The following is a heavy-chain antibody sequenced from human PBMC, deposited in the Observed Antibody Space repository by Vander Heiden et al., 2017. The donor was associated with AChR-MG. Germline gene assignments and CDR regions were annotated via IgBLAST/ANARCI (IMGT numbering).Heavy chain of an antibody. CDR2: INPSGGNT. CDR1: GYTFTSYY. J-gene: IGHJ4*02. V-gene: IGHV1-46*01. Sequence: QVQLVQSGAEVKKPGASVKVSCKASGYTFTSYYMHWVRQAPGQGLEWMGIINPSGGNTSYAQKFQGRVTMTRDTSTSTVYMEVSSLRSEDTAVYYCARDHFYNVSYIYYFDCWGQGTLVTVSS. D-gene: IGHD1-26*01. CDR3: ARDHFYNVSYIYYFDC.